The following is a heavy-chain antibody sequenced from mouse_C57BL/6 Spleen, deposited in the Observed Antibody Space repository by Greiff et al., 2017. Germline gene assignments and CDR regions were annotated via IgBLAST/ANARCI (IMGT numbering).Heavy chain of an antibody. Sequence: EVQGVESGGDLVKPGGSLKLSCAASGFTFSSYGMSWVRQTPDKRLEWVATISSGGSYTYYPESVQGPFTISRDNATTTLYLRMSSLKSEDTAMYDGASPSSAYYFDYWGQGTTLTVSS. D-gene: IGHD1-2*01. V-gene: IGHV5-6*01. J-gene: IGHJ2*01. CDR3: ASPSSAYYFDY. CDR2: ISSGGSYT. CDR1: GFTFSSYG.